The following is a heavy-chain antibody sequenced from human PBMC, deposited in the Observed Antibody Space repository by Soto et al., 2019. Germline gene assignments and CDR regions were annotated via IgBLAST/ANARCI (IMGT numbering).Heavy chain of an antibody. CDR1: GYSFSSYW. CDR2: IYPDDSDT. J-gene: IGHJ6*02. CDR3: ARNSLTGYYNYYYSMGV. V-gene: IGHV5-51*01. Sequence: GESLKISCKSSGYSFSSYWIAWVRLMPGKGLEWMGSIYPDDSDTKYSPSFQGQVTISADKSISAAYLQWSSLKASDTAIYYCARNSLTGYYNYYYSMGVWGQGTTATVSS. D-gene: IGHD3-9*01.